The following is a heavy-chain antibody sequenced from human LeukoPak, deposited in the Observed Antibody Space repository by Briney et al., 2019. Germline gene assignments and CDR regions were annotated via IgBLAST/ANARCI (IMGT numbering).Heavy chain of an antibody. CDR2: IYTSGST. CDR1: GGSISSYY. CDR3: ARGLGDFWSGYSFYFDY. V-gene: IGHV4-4*09. D-gene: IGHD3-3*01. J-gene: IGHJ4*02. Sequence: KASETLSLTCTVSGGSISSYYWSWIRQPPGKGLEWIGYIYTSGSTNYNPSLKSRVTISVDTSKNQFSLKLSSVTAADTAVYYCARGLGDFWSGYSFYFDYWGQGTLVTVSS.